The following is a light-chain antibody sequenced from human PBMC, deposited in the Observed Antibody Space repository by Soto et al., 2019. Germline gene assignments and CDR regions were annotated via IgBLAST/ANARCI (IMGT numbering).Light chain of an antibody. Sequence: DVVMTESPLYLAVTLGRPSSISCRSNQILVHSDGIAYFSWFQQRPGRSPRXPIYKVSNRDSGVPARLRGSGSGTDFAMKISRVEAEDVGVYYCMQGTHWPITFGQGTRLEIK. CDR2: KVS. CDR1: QILVHSDGIAY. J-gene: IGKJ5*01. V-gene: IGKV2-30*02. CDR3: MQGTHWPIT.